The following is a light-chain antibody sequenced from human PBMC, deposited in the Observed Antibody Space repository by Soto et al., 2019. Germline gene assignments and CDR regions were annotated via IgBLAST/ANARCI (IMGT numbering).Light chain of an antibody. CDR3: ASWDDSLEGVV. V-gene: IGLV1-44*01. CDR1: SSNIGGNV. CDR2: SKN. Sequence: QSVVTQPPSASGTPGQRVTISCSGSSSNIGGNVVNWYQQLPGTAPKLLIYSKNQRPSGVPDRFSASKSGTSAALAINGLQSDDEAAYYCASWDDSLEGVVFGGGTKLTVL. J-gene: IGLJ2*01.